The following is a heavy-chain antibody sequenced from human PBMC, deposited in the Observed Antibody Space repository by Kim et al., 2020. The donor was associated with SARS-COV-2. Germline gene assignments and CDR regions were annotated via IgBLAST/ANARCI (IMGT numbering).Heavy chain of an antibody. J-gene: IGHJ4*02. D-gene: IGHD3-22*01. Sequence: GESLKISCKGSGYSFTSYWIGWVRQMPGKGLEWMGIIYPGDSDTRYSPSFQGQVTISADKSISTAYLQWSSLKASDTAMYYCASNVEYYDSSGYFNYWGQGTLVTVSS. V-gene: IGHV5-51*01. CDR2: IYPGDSDT. CDR1: GYSFTSYW. CDR3: ASNVEYYDSSGYFNY.